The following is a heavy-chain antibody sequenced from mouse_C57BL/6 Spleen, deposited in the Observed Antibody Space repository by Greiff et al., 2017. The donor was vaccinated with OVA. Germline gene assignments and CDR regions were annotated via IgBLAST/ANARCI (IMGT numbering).Heavy chain of an antibody. J-gene: IGHJ2*01. Sequence: QVQLKQPGAELVKPGASVKLSCKASGYTFTSYWMHWVKQRPGQGLEWIGMIHPNSGSTNYNEKFKSKATLTVDKSSSTAYMQLSSLTSEDSAVYYCARGFYYDYDGALFDYWGQGTTLTVSS. CDR3: ARGFYYDYDGALFDY. CDR1: GYTFTSYW. V-gene: IGHV1-64*01. D-gene: IGHD2-4*01. CDR2: IHPNSGST.